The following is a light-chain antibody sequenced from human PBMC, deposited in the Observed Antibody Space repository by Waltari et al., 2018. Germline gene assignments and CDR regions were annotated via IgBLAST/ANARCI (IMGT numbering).Light chain of an antibody. J-gene: IGKJ4*01. CDR3: QQYGSSRGFT. V-gene: IGKV3-20*01. CDR2: GAS. Sequence: EIVLTQSPGTLSLSPGERATLSCRASQSVSSSYLAWYQQKPGQAPRLLIYGASSRATGIPDMFSVSGSGTDFTLTISRLEPEDFAVYYCQQYGSSRGFTFGGGTKVEIK. CDR1: QSVSSSY.